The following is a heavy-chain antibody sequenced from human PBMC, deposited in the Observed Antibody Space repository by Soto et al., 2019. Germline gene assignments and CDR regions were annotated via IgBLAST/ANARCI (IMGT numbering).Heavy chain of an antibody. J-gene: IGHJ4*02. Sequence: QLQLQESGSGLVKPSQTLSLTCSVSGGSISSGGDSCNWIRQPPGNGLEWIGYIYHGGSTYYYPSLKSRVTKSVDRSKNPFSMKLSSVTAANTAVYYCARGMTTVTTVASWGQGTLVTVSS. V-gene: IGHV4-30-2*01. CDR3: ARGMTTVTTVAS. CDR2: IYHGGST. D-gene: IGHD4-17*01. CDR1: GGSISSGGDS.